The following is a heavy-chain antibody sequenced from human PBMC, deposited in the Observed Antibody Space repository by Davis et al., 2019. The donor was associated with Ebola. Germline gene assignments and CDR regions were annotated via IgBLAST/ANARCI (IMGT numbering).Heavy chain of an antibody. D-gene: IGHD6-13*01. Sequence: PGGSLRLSCAASGFTFSSYAMRWVRQAPGKGLEWVSAISGSGGSTYYADSVKGRFTISRDNSKNTLYLQMNSLRAEDTAVYYCAKDLSGQQLVRSPSDYWGQGTLVTVFS. CDR3: AKDLSGQQLVRSPSDY. V-gene: IGHV3-23*01. CDR2: ISGSGGST. J-gene: IGHJ4*02. CDR1: GFTFSSYA.